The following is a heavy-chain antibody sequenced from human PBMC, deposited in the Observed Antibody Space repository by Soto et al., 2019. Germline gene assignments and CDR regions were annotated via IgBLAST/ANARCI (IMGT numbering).Heavy chain of an antibody. V-gene: IGHV1-69*06. D-gene: IGHD1-26*01. J-gene: IGHJ6*02. CDR3: ASLTVSGSYPREYYYYGMDV. CDR2: IIPIFGTA. CDR1: GGTFSSYA. Sequence: QVQLVQSGAEVKKPGSSVKVSCKASGGTFSSYAISWVRQAPGQGLERMGGIIPIFGTANYAQKFQGRVTITADKSTSTAYMELSSLRSEDTAVYYCASLTVSGSYPREYYYYGMDVWGQGTTVTVSS.